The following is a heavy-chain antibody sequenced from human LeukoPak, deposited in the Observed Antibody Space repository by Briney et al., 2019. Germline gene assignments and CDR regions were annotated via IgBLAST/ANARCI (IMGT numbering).Heavy chain of an antibody. Sequence: ASVKVSCKASGYTFTSYDINWVRQAPRQGLEWMGWMNPNSGNTGYAQKFQGRVTMTRNTSISTAYMELSSLRSEDTAVYYCARGHRGMGGYYYYYGMDVWGQGTTVTVSS. D-gene: IGHD1-14*01. CDR1: GYTFTSYD. CDR3: ARGHRGMGGYYYYYGMDV. J-gene: IGHJ6*02. V-gene: IGHV1-8*01. CDR2: MNPNSGNT.